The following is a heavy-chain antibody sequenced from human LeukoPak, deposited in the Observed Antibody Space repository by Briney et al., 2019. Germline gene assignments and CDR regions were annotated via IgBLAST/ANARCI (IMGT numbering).Heavy chain of an antibody. CDR2: INHSGST. CDR1: GGSFSGYY. V-gene: IGHV4-34*01. J-gene: IGHJ4*02. Sequence: SETLSLTCAVYGGSFSGYYWSWIRQPPGKGLEWIGEINHSGSTNYNPSLKSRVTISVDTSKNQFSLKLSSVTAADTAVYYCARRGYRVSGSYCFDFWGQGTLVTVSS. CDR3: ARRGYRVSGSYCFDF. D-gene: IGHD3-10*01.